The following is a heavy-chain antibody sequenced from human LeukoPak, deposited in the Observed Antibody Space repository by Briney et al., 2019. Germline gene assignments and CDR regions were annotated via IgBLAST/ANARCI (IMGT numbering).Heavy chain of an antibody. Sequence: SETLSLTCAVYGGSFSGYYWSWIRQPPGKGLEWIGETNHSGSTNYNPSLKSRVTISVDTSKNQFSLKLSSVTAADTAVYYCARGLRITMVRGVAYMDVWGKGTTVTVSS. CDR1: GGSFSGYY. V-gene: IGHV4-34*01. CDR2: TNHSGST. J-gene: IGHJ6*03. CDR3: ARGLRITMVRGVAYMDV. D-gene: IGHD3-10*01.